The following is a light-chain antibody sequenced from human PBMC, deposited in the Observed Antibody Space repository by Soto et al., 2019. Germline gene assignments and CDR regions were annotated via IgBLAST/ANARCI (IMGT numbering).Light chain of an antibody. CDR2: GAS. V-gene: IGKV3-20*01. CDR3: QQYDNSIT. Sequence: EIVLTQSPDTLSLSPGESATLSCRASQSVSSTYLAWYQQKPGRAPRLLIYGASTRATGIPDRFIGSGSGTDFTLTISRLEPEDSAVFYCQQYDNSITFGQGTRLEIE. CDR1: QSVSSTY. J-gene: IGKJ5*01.